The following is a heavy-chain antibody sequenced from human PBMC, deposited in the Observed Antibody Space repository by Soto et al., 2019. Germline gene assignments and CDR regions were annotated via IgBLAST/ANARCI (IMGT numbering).Heavy chain of an antibody. CDR2: ISPATGKT. Sequence: VQLVQSGAELKKPGASVRVSCKASGYTFTSFGVSWVRQAPGQGPEWMGWISPATGKTAYSYKFQYRVSMTADGSTTTFYLDLGSLRSDDTAVYYCTRDLFFTSPSTVTTDAYWGQGTLVTVSS. CDR3: TRDLFFTSPSTVTTDAY. J-gene: IGHJ4*02. CDR1: GYTFTSFG. D-gene: IGHD4-17*01. V-gene: IGHV1-18*04.